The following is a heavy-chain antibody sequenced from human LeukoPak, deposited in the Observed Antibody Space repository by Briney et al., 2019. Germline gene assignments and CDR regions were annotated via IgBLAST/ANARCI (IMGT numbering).Heavy chain of an antibody. V-gene: IGHV3-30*03. Sequence: GGSLRLSCAASGFTFSSYGMHWVRQAPGKGLEWVAVISYDGSNTYYADSVKGRFTISRDNSKNMLYLQMNSLRAEDTAVYYCARDAQGGYDSSGYFSKALSYYYYGMDVWGQGTTVTVSS. CDR3: ARDAQGGYDSSGYFSKALSYYYYGMDV. D-gene: IGHD3-22*01. CDR1: GFTFSSYG. J-gene: IGHJ6*02. CDR2: ISYDGSNT.